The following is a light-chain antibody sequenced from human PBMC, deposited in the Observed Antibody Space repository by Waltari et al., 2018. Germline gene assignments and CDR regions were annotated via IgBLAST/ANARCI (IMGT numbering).Light chain of an antibody. Sequence: QSALTQPRSVSGSPGQSVTISFTATISDVGNYNYFSWYQQHPGKAPTLIIYEVTKRPSGVPDRLSGSKSGNTASLTISGLQAEDEADYYCCSYAGRYTFVFGTGTKVTVL. CDR3: CSYAGRYTFV. J-gene: IGLJ1*01. CDR2: EVT. CDR1: ISDVGNYNY. V-gene: IGLV2-11*01.